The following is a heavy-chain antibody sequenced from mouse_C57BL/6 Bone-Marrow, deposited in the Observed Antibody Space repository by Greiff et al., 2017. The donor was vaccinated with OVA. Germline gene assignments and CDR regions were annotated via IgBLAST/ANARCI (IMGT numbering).Heavy chain of an antibody. D-gene: IGHD1-1*01. V-gene: IGHV1-61*01. CDR1: GYTFTSYW. CDR3: ARWYTTGSSGDY. J-gene: IGHJ2*01. CDR2: IYPSDSET. Sequence: QVQLQQPGAELVRPGSSVKLSCKASGYTFTSYWMDWVKQRPGQGLEWIGNIYPSDSETHYNQKFKDKATLTVDKSSSTAYMQLSSLTSEDSAVYYCARWYTTGSSGDYWGQGTTLTVSS.